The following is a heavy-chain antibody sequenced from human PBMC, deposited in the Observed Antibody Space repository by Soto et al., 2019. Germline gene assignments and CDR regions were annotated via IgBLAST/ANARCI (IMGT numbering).Heavy chain of an antibody. CDR2: IAYDGGNK. D-gene: IGHD2-8*01. CDR1: GFIYSDYG. Sequence: VPLVESGGGVVQPGRSLRLSCAVSGFIYSDYGMHWVRQAPGKGLEWMAFIAYDGGNKDYADSVKGRFTISRDTSRNTLYLQMNSLRAEDTAVYYCAKEGHNAKDSDFDYWGQGTLVTVSS. V-gene: IGHV3-30*18. J-gene: IGHJ4*02. CDR3: AKEGHNAKDSDFDY.